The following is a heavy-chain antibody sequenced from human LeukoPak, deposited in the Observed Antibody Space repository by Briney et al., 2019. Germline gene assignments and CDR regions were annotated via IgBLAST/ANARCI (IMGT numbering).Heavy chain of an antibody. Sequence: GASVKVSCKASGYTFTGYYMHWVRQAPGQGLEWMGRINLNSGDTTYAQKFQGRVTMTRDTSISTAYMALSSLRSDDTAVYYCAREYCSGGICYAYFDYWGQGTLVTVSS. J-gene: IGHJ4*02. V-gene: IGHV1-2*06. CDR3: AREYCSGGICYAYFDY. CDR2: INLNSGDT. CDR1: GYTFTGYY. D-gene: IGHD2-15*01.